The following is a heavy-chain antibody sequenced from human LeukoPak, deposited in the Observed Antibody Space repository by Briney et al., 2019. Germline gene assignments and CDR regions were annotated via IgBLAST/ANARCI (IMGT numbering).Heavy chain of an antibody. CDR3: ERGGAWLDS. D-gene: IGHD1-26*01. CDR1: GASISIHY. Sequence: SETLSLTCTVSGASISIHYWSWIRQPPGKGREWIGYIYYDGSTSYNPSRKGRITISVDPSKNQFSLKLSSVPAAEPAVYYCERGGAWLDSWGQGTLVTVSA. J-gene: IGHJ5*01. CDR2: IYYDGST. V-gene: IGHV4-59*11.